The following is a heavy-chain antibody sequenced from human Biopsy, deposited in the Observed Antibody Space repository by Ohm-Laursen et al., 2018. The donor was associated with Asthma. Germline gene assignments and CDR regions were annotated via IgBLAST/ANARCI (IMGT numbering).Heavy chain of an antibody. D-gene: IGHD3-9*01. CDR3: AKDRDYDILTGPPGFDY. J-gene: IGHJ4*02. CDR2: ISGSGGST. CDR1: GFTFSSYA. V-gene: IGHV3-23*01. Sequence: SLRLSCTASGFTFSSYAMSWVRQAPGKGLEWVSAISGSGGSTYYADSVKGRFTISRENSKNTLYLQMNSLRAEDTAVYYCAKDRDYDILTGPPGFDYWGQGTLVTVSS.